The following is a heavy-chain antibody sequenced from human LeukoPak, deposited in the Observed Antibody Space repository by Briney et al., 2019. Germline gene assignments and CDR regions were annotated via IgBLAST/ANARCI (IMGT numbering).Heavy chain of an antibody. D-gene: IGHD3-10*01. CDR3: ARARHYYGSGDYFDY. CDR2: INHSGST. V-gene: IGHV4-39*07. CDR1: GGSISSGGYY. Sequence: SETLSLTCTVSGGSISSGGYYWSWIRQPPGKGLEWIGEINHSGSTNYNPSLKSRVTISVDTSKNQFSLKLSSVTAADTAVYYCARARHYYGSGDYFDYWGQGTLVTVSS. J-gene: IGHJ4*02.